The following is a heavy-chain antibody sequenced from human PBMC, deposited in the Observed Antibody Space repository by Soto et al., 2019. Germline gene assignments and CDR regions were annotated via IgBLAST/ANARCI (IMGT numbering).Heavy chain of an antibody. V-gene: IGHV4-30-2*01. CDR2: IYHSGST. Sequence: QLQLQESGSGLVKPSQTLSLTCAVSGGSISSGGYSWSWIRQPPGKGLEWIGYIYHSGSTYYNPSLKRRVTISVDRSKNQFSLKLSSVTAADTAVYYCARVSPQNYYYGMDVWGQGTTVTVSS. J-gene: IGHJ6*02. CDR3: ARVSPQNYYYGMDV. CDR1: GGSISSGGYS.